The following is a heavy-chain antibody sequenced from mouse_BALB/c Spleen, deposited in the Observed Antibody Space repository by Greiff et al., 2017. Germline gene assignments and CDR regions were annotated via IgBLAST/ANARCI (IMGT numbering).Heavy chain of an antibody. V-gene: IGHV1-14*01. CDR3: ARPRFDSYVDY. D-gene: IGHD3-2*01. CDR2: INPYNDGT. CDR1: GYTFTSYV. J-gene: IGHJ2*01. Sequence: QLQESGPELVKPGASVKMSCKASGYTFTSYVMHWVKQKPGQGLEWIGYINPYNDGTKYNEKFKGKATLTSDKSSSTAYMELSSLTSEDSAVYDCARPRFDSYVDYWGQGTTVTVSA.